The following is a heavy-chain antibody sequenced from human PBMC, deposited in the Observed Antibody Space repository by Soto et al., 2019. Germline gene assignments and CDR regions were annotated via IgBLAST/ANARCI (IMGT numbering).Heavy chain of an antibody. CDR1: GYTFTSYG. J-gene: IGHJ6*03. CDR2: ISAYNGNT. V-gene: IGHV1-18*01. CDR3: AREVRLHPYYYYYMDV. Sequence: ASVKVSCKASGYTFTSYGISWVRQAPGQGLEWMGWISAYNGNTNYAQKLQGRVTMTTDTSKSTAYMELRSLRSDDTAVYYCAREVRLHPYYYYYMDVWGKGTTVTVSS. D-gene: IGHD1-1*01.